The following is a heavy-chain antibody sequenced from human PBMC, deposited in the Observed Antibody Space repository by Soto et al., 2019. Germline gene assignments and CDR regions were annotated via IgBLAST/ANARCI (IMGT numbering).Heavy chain of an antibody. CDR1: GGSISSYY. J-gene: IGHJ4*02. CDR3: ARVGNDFWSGYYTNYFSY. V-gene: IGHV4-59*01. CDR2: IYYSGST. D-gene: IGHD3-3*01. Sequence: PSETLSLTCTVSGGSISSYYWSWIRQPPGKGLEWIGYIYYSGSTNYNPSLKSRVTISVDTSKNQFSLKLSSVTAADTAVYYCARVGNDFWSGYYTNYFSYWGQGTLVTVSS.